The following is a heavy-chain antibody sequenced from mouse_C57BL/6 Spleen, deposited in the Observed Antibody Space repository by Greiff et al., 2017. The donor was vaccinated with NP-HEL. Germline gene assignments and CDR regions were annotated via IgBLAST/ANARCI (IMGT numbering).Heavy chain of an antibody. Sequence: VQGVESGPELVKPGASVKISCKASGYAFSSSWMNWVKQRPGKGLEWIGRIYPGDGDTNYNGKFKGKATLTADKSSSTAYMQLSSLTSEDSAVYFCAGDYDGAYWGQGTLVTVSA. J-gene: IGHJ3*01. CDR2: IYPGDGDT. CDR1: GYAFSSSW. D-gene: IGHD2-4*01. CDR3: AGDYDGAY. V-gene: IGHV1-82*01.